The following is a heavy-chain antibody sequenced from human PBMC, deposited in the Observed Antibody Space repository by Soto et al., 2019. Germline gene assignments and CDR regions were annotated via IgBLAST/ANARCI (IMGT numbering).Heavy chain of an antibody. D-gene: IGHD2-2*01. J-gene: IGHJ4*02. CDR2: ISYDGSNK. CDR3: ARDSHCSSTSCFRSPFDY. V-gene: IGHV3-30-3*01. Sequence: RRLSCAASGSTFSSYAMHWVRQAPGKGLEWVAVISYDGSNKYYADSVKGRFTISRENSKNTLYLQMNRLRAEDTAVYYCARDSHCSSTSCFRSPFDYWVQGTLVTVS. CDR1: GSTFSSYA.